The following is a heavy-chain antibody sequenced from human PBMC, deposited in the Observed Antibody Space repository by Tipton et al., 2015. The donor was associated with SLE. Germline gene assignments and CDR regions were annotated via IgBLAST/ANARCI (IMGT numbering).Heavy chain of an antibody. CDR2: IYYSGST. CDR3: ARLLDYYDSSDDAFDI. D-gene: IGHD3-22*01. J-gene: IGHJ3*02. Sequence: TLSLTCTVSGGSISSGGYYWSWIRQHPGKGLAWIGYIYYSGSTYYNPSLKSRVTISVDTSKNQFSLKLSSVTAADTAVYYCARLLDYYDSSDDAFDIWGQGTMVTVSS. CDR1: GGSISSGGYY. V-gene: IGHV4-31*03.